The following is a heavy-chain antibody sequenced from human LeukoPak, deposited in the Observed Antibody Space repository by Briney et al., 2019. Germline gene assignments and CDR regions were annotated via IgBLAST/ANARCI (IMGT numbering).Heavy chain of an antibody. J-gene: IGHJ4*02. CDR1: GFTFSSYG. CDR3: ARGVDYYENSGTIDY. CDR2: ISYDGSNK. D-gene: IGHD3-22*01. V-gene: IGHV3-30*03. Sequence: GRSLRLSCAASGFTFSSYGMHWVRQAPGKGLEWVAVISYDGSNKYYADSVKGRFTISRDNSKNTLYLQMNSLRAEDTAVYYCARGVDYYENSGTIDYWGQGTLVTVSS.